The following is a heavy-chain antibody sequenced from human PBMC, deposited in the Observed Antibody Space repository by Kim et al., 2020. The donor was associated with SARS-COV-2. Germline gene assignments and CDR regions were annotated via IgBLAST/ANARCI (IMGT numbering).Heavy chain of an antibody. J-gene: IGHJ4*02. Sequence: FNAASLDGRFTISRDHSKHTLYLKMKSLGAEDTAVYYCAKPTTAMVAPDYWGQGTLVTVSS. V-gene: IGHV3-30*02. CDR3: AKPTTAMVAPDY. D-gene: IGHD5-18*01.